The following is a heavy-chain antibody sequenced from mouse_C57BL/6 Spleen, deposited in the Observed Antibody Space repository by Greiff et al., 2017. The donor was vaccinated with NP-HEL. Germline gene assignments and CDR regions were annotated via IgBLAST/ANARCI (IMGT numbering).Heavy chain of an antibody. J-gene: IGHJ2*01. V-gene: IGHV1-69*01. CDR2: IDPSDSYT. CDR3: ARTPLSYYGSSYGGYFDY. D-gene: IGHD1-1*01. Sequence: QVQLQQPGAELVMPGASVKLSCKASGYTFTSYWMHWVKQRPGQGLEWIGEIDPSDSYTNYNQKFKGKSTLTVDKSSSTAYMQLRSLTSEDSAVYYCARTPLSYYGSSYGGYFDYWGQGTTLTVSS. CDR1: GYTFTSYW.